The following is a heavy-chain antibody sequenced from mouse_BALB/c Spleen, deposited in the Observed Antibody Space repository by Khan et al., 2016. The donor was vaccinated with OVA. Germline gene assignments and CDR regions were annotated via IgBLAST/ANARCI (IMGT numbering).Heavy chain of an antibody. CDR2: IWAGGST. V-gene: IGHV2-9*02. J-gene: IGHJ1*01. D-gene: IGHD2-3*01. Sequence: QVQLKQSGPGLVAPSQSLSITCTVSGFSLTNYGVHWVRQPPGKGLEWLGIIWAGGSTNYNSALMSRLTISKDNSKSQVFLKMDSLQTDDTATYYCARIYDHYVEYFDFWGPGTTVTVSS. CDR1: GFSLTNYG. CDR3: ARIYDHYVEYFDF.